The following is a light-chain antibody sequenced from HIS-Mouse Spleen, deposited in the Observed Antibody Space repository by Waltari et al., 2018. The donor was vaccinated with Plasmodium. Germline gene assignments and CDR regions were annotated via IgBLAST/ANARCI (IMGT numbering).Light chain of an antibody. V-gene: IGLV2-14*01. CDR1: SSAVGGYNY. Sequence: QSALTQPDSVSGSPGQSITISCTGTSSAVGGYNYLSWYQQHPGKAPKLMIYEFSLRPSGVSNRFSGSQSGNTASLTISGLQAEDEADYYCSSYTSSSTVFGGGTKLTVL. CDR3: SSYTSSSTV. J-gene: IGLJ3*02. CDR2: EFS.